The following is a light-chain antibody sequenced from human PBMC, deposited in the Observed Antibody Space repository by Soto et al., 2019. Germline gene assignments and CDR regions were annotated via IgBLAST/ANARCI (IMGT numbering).Light chain of an antibody. CDR2: GAS. CDR1: QSVSSN. Sequence: EIVMTQTPATLSVSPGERATLSCRASQSVSSNLAWYQQKPGQAHRLLIYGASTRATGIPARFSGSGSGTEFTLTISSLQSEDFAVYYCQQYNNWPLTVGGGTKVDIK. J-gene: IGKJ4*01. CDR3: QQYNNWPLT. V-gene: IGKV3-15*01.